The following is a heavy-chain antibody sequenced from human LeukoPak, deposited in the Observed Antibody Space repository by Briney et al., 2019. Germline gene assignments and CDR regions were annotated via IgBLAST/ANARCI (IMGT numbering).Heavy chain of an antibody. V-gene: IGHV4-59*01. J-gene: IGHJ4*02. Sequence: PSETLSLTCTVSGGSISNYYYSWIRQPPGKGLEWIGYIYYSGSTNYNPPLKSRVTLSVDASKNQFSLKLSSVTAADTAVYYCARLDSSGWGYFDYWGQGTLVTVSS. CDR2: IYYSGST. D-gene: IGHD6-19*01. CDR1: GGSISNYY. CDR3: ARLDSSGWGYFDY.